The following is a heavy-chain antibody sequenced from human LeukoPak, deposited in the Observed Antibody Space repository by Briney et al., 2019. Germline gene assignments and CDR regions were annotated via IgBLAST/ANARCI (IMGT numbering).Heavy chain of an antibody. V-gene: IGHV1-69*04. CDR1: GGTFSSYT. CDR2: IIPILGIA. D-gene: IGHD3-10*01. CDR3: AREEWEFDGMDV. Sequence: ASVKVSCKASGGTFSSYTISWVRQAPGQGLEWMGRIIPILGIANYAQKFQGRVTITADKSTSTAYMELSSLRSEDTAVYYCAREEWEFDGMDVWGQGTTVTASS. J-gene: IGHJ6*02.